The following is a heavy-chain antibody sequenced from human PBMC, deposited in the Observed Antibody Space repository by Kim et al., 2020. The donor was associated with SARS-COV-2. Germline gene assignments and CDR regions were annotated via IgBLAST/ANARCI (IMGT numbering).Heavy chain of an antibody. CDR3: ARGSFLSSSWRGYFDL. Sequence: SETLSLTCTVSGGSISSYYWSWIRQPAGKGLEWIGRIYTSGSTNYNPSLKSRVTMSVDTSKNQFSLKLSSVTAADTAVYYCARGSFLSSSWRGYFDLWGRGTLVTVSS. CDR2: IYTSGST. CDR1: GGSISSYY. D-gene: IGHD6-6*01. J-gene: IGHJ2*01. V-gene: IGHV4-4*07.